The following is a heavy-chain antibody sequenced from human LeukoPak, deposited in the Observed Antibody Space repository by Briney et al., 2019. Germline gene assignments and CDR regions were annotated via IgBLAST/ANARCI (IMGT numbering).Heavy chain of an antibody. Sequence: PGGSLRLSCAASGFTFTSYAMYWVRQAPGKGLEWVSGIFGSGGNPHYADSVQGRFTISRDNYQNTVYLQMNSLRAEDTAVYYCAKTTTRYSSGRYPGWPVDYWGEGTLVTVSS. J-gene: IGHJ4*02. V-gene: IGHV3-23*01. D-gene: IGHD6-19*01. CDR1: GFTFTSYA. CDR2: IFGSGGNP. CDR3: AKTTTRYSSGRYPGWPVDY.